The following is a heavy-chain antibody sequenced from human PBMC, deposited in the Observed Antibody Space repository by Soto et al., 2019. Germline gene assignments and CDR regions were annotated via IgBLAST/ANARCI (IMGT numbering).Heavy chain of an antibody. D-gene: IGHD3-10*01. CDR2: IYYSGST. CDR1: AGSISSYY. CDR3: ARSGELLLELVV. Sequence: SETLSLTCTVSAGSISSYYWSWIRQPPGKGLEWIGYIYYSGSTNYNPSLKSRVTISVDTSKNQFSLKLSFMNAAHTGVCSGARSGELLLELVVWGKETTDTAST. J-gene: IGHJ6*04. V-gene: IGHV4-59*01.